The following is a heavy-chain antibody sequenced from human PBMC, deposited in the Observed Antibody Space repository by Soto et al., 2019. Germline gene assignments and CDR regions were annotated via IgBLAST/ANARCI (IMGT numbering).Heavy chain of an antibody. D-gene: IGHD3-10*01. CDR2: ISGSGGST. V-gene: IGHV3-23*01. CDR1: GFTFSSYA. CDR3: AKDPTMVRGAPDDY. J-gene: IGHJ4*02. Sequence: EVQLLESGGGLVQPGGSLRLSCAASGFTFSSYAMSWVRQAPGKGLEWVSAISGSGGSTYYADSVKGRFTISRDNSKNTMYLKMNGLRAEDTAVYYCAKDPTMVRGAPDDYWGQGPLVTVSS.